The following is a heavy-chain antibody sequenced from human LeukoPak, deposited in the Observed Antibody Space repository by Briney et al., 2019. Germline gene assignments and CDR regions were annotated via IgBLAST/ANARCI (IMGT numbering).Heavy chain of an antibody. J-gene: IGHJ4*02. V-gene: IGHV4-59*01. D-gene: IGHD3-22*01. CDR3: AKSGHHYDISGYWDFFHV. CDR2: IHDSGRS. CDR1: GGSISGYH. Sequence: SETLSLTCNVSGGSISGYHWNWIRQPPGKGLEWIGYIHDSGRSNYSPSLENRVTISIDTSKNQFSLKMTSVTAADTAVYYCAKSGHHYDISGYWDFFHVWGQGSLVTVSS.